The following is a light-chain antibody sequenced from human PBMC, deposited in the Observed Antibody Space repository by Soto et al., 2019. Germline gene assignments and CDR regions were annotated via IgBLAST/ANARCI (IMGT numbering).Light chain of an antibody. CDR2: DVS. Sequence: DIQMTQSPSSLSASVGDRVTITCRASQSISSYLNWYQQKPGKAPKLLIYDVSSLETGVPSRFSGSGSGTEFTLTVSSLQPDDFATYYCHQYHNFPRTFGQGTKVDIK. CDR3: HQYHNFPRT. J-gene: IGKJ1*01. V-gene: IGKV1-33*01. CDR1: QSISSY.